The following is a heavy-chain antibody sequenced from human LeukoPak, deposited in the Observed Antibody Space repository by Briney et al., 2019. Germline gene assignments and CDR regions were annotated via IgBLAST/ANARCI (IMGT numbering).Heavy chain of an antibody. D-gene: IGHD3-3*01. CDR2: IIPIFGTA. Sequence: SVKVSCKASGGTFISYAISWVRQAPGQGLEWMGGIIPIFGTANYAQKFQGRVTITTDESTSTAYMELSSLRYEDTAVYYCARGSEETHYYMDVWGKGTTVTVSS. CDR1: GGTFISYA. J-gene: IGHJ6*03. V-gene: IGHV1-69*05. CDR3: ARGSEETHYYMDV.